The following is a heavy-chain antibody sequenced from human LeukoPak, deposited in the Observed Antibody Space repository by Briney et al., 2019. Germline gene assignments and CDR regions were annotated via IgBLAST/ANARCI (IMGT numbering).Heavy chain of an antibody. CDR3: ARPESFGKSNEYYFDY. V-gene: IGHV1-69*01. D-gene: IGHD3-10*01. J-gene: IGHJ4*02. Sequence: ASVKVSCKASGGTFSSYAISWVRQAPGQGLEWMGGIIPIFGTANYAQEFQGRVTITADESTSTAYMELSSLRSEDTAVYYCARPESFGKSNEYYFDYWGQGTLVTVSS. CDR1: GGTFSSYA. CDR2: IIPIFGTA.